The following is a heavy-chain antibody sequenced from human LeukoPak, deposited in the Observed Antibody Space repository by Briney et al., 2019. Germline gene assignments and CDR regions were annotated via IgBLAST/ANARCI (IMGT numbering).Heavy chain of an antibody. V-gene: IGHV4-59*08. D-gene: IGHD5-24*01. J-gene: IGHJ4*02. CDR3: ARHGGGYSFDY. Sequence: SETLSLTCSVSGGSIRNYYWSWIRQPPGKGLEWIGYIYNSGGTNYNPSLKSRVTISVDTSNNHFSLKVSSVTAADTAVYYCARHGGGYSFDYWGQGTLVTVSS. CDR2: IYNSGGT. CDR1: GGSIRNYY.